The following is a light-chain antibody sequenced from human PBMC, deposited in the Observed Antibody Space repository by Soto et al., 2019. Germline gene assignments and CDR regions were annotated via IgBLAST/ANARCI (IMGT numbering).Light chain of an antibody. CDR3: QQYATLLYT. CDR1: QSASSSY. J-gene: IGKJ2*01. Sequence: EIVLTQSPGTLSLSPGARATLSCRASQSASSSYLAWYQQKPGQAPRLLFYGASTRATGIPHRLSRSGSGTYFTPSISRLEPEGFAVYYWQQYATLLYTFGQGTKVDIK. V-gene: IGKV3-20*01. CDR2: GAS.